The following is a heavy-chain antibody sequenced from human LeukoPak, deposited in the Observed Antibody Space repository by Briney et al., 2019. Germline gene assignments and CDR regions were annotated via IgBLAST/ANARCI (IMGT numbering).Heavy chain of an antibody. D-gene: IGHD3-16*02. CDR2: ITSSGSAT. J-gene: IGHJ4*02. CDR3: ARGVDVWGNYRQYYFDY. Sequence: GGSLRLSCAASGFTFSKNAMSWVRQAPGKGLEWVSSITSSGSATCYADSVKGRFTISRDNSKNTLYLQMNGLRAEDTDVYYCARGVDVWGNYRQYYFDYWGQETLVTVSS. CDR1: GFTFSKNA. V-gene: IGHV3-23*01.